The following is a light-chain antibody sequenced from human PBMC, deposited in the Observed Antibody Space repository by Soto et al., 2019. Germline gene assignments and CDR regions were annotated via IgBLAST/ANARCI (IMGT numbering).Light chain of an antibody. CDR2: VAS. CDR3: HQYNNWPPPLT. Sequence: EIVMTQSPATLSVSPGERATLSCRASQSVSSNLAWYQQKPGQAPRLHIYVASTRANGLPARFSGSGSGTEFTLTSSGLQSADFAVYYCHQYNNWPPPLTFGGGTTVEIK. CDR1: QSVSSN. J-gene: IGKJ4*01. V-gene: IGKV3-15*01.